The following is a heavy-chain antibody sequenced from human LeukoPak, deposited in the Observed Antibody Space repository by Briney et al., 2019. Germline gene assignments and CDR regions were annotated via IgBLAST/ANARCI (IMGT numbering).Heavy chain of an antibody. CDR1: GGSISSYY. V-gene: IGHV4-59*08. J-gene: IGHJ6*02. D-gene: IGHD6-13*01. CDR2: IYYSGST. CDR3: ARLKGQLVGPEYYYYGMDV. Sequence: PSETLSLTCTVSGGSISSYYWSWIRQPPGKGLEWIGYIYYSGSTNYNPSLKSRVTISVDTSKNQSSLKLSSVTAADTAVYYCARLKGQLVGPEYYYYGMDVWGQGTTVTVSS.